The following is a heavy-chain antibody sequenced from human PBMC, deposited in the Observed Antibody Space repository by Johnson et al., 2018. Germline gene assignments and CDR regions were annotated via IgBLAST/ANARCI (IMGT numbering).Heavy chain of an antibody. CDR2: ISSSGTTT. D-gene: IGHD2-15*01. CDR1: GFTFTKHD. Sequence: VQLVESGGGLAQPGGSLRLSRAASGFTFTKHDINWVRQAPGKGLEWVSYISSSGTTTYYAGSGKGRFTISRDNAKYSVYLQMDSLRDEDTALYYCAKVASPQKAVLADSFQLWGQGTLVTVSS. CDR3: AKVASPQKAVLADSFQL. V-gene: IGHV3-48*02. J-gene: IGHJ1*01.